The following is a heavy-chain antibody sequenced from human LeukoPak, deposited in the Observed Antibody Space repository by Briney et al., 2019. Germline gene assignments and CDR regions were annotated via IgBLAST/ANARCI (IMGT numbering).Heavy chain of an antibody. Sequence: GGSLRLSCAASGFTFSSYAMSWVRQAPGKGLEWVSAINGSGGSTYYADSVKGRFTISRDNSKYTLYLQMNSLRAEDTAVYYCAKYWRGSSTYMDVWGKGTTVTVSS. CDR3: AKYWRGSSTYMDV. CDR2: INGSGGST. D-gene: IGHD6-6*01. CDR1: GFTFSSYA. J-gene: IGHJ6*03. V-gene: IGHV3-23*01.